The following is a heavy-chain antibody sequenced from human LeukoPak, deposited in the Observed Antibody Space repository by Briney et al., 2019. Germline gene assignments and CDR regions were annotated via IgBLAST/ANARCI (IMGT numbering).Heavy chain of an antibody. Sequence: SETLSLTCAVYGGSFSGHYWSWIRQPPGKGLEWIGEINHSGSTNYNPSLKSRVTISVDTSKNQFSLKLSSVTAADTAVYYCARGVGSGANWFDPWGQGTLVTVSS. J-gene: IGHJ5*02. V-gene: IGHV4-34*01. CDR1: GGSFSGHY. D-gene: IGHD3-10*01. CDR3: ARGVGSGANWFDP. CDR2: INHSGST.